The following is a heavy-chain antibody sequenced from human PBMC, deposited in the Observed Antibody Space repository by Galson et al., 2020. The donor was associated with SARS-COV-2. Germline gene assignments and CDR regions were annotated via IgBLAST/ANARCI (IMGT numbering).Heavy chain of an antibody. CDR2: IDSSDSYT. J-gene: IGHJ4*02. CDR3: ARHEGVGGIFDH. D-gene: IGHD3-3*01. Sequence: GESLKISCLASGYSFTTYWISWVRQMPGKGLEWMGRIDSSDSYTNYSPSFQGHFTLSVDKSIGTAYLQWTTLQASDTGIYYCARHEGVGGIFDHWGQGTQVTVSS. CDR1: GYSFTTYW. V-gene: IGHV5-10-1*01.